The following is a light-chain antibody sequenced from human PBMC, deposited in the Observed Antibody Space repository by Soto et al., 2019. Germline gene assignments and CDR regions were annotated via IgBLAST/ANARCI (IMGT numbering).Light chain of an antibody. J-gene: IGKJ2*01. V-gene: IGKV3D-15*01. CDR2: GAS. Sequence: EIVMTQSPATLSVSPGERATLSCRASQSVSSNLAWYQQKPGQAPRLLIYGASTRATGIPARFSGSGSGTEFSLTISSLQSEDFGVYYCQQYNNWRPITFGQGTKLEIK. CDR1: QSVSSN. CDR3: QQYNNWRPIT.